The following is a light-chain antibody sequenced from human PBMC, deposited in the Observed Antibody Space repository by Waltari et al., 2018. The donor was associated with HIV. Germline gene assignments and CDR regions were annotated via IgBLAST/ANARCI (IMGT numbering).Light chain of an antibody. V-gene: IGLV2-14*03. CDR2: EVN. J-gene: IGLJ2*01. CDR1: SNDIGDYNF. Sequence: QSALTQPASVSGSPGQTINISCTGTSNDIGDYNFVSWYQQYPDKAPKLAIYEVNQRPSGVFGRFSGSKSGNTAPLTISGLQTEDEADYFCSSYTGSGTLLFGGGTKVTV. CDR3: SSYTGSGTLL.